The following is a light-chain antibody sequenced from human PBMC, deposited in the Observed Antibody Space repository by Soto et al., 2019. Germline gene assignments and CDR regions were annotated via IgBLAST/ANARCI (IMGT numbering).Light chain of an antibody. J-gene: IGKJ2*01. Sequence: DIQMTQSPSTLSASAGDRVTITCRASQSISSWLAWYQQKPGKAPKLLIYKASSLESGVPSRFSGSGSGTEFTLTISSLQPDDFANYYCQQYNSYSYTFGQGTKLEIK. CDR1: QSISSW. CDR2: KAS. CDR3: QQYNSYSYT. V-gene: IGKV1-5*03.